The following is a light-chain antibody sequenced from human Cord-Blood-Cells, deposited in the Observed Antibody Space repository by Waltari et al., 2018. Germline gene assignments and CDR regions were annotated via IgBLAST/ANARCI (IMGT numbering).Light chain of an antibody. CDR2: AAS. J-gene: IGKJ4*01. CDR3: QQSYSTPLT. CDR1: QSISSY. V-gene: IGKV1-39*01. Sequence: DIHMTQSPSSLSAYVGGRVNITCRASQSISSYLNWYQQKPGKAPKLLIYAASSLQSGVPSRFSGSGSGTDFTLTISSLQPEDFATYYCQQSYSTPLTFGGGTKVEIK.